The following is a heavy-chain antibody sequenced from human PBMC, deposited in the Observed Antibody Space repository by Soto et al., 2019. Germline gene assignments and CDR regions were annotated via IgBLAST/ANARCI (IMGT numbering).Heavy chain of an antibody. CDR1: GFTFTGYY. D-gene: IGHD3-16*01. CDR3: ARDERSYGEPPFDY. V-gene: IGHV1-2*02. J-gene: IGHJ4*02. CDR2: IRSNGGDP. Sequence: VASVKVSCKASGFTFTGYYIHWVRQAPGQGLEWMGWIRSNGGDPKYSQKFQDRVTMTRDTSMNTVYMELSRLRSDDTAVYYCARDERSYGEPPFDYCGQGTLVTVCS.